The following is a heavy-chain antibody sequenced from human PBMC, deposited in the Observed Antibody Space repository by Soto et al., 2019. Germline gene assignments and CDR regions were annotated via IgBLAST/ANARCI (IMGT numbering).Heavy chain of an antibody. CDR2: INSDGSST. Sequence: VQLVESGGGLVQPGGSLRLSCAASGFTFSSYWMHWVRQAPGKGLVWVSRINSDGSSTSYADSVKGRFTISRDNAKNTLYLQMNSLRAEDTAVYYCARVLIPPKYCSGGSCYGYYYYYMDVWGKGTTVTVSS. CDR1: GFTFSSYW. V-gene: IGHV3-74*01. CDR3: ARVLIPPKYCSGGSCYGYYYYYMDV. D-gene: IGHD2-15*01. J-gene: IGHJ6*03.